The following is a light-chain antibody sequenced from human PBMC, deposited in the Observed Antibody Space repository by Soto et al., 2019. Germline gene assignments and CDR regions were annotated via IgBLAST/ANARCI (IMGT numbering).Light chain of an antibody. Sequence: IQMTQSPSTLSASIGDRVIITCRASQSIRRWLAWYQQKPGKAPKLLIYAASSLQSGVPSRFSGSGSGTDFTLTISSLQPEDFESYYCQQSYSNPITFGQGTRLEIK. CDR1: QSIRRW. V-gene: IGKV1-39*01. CDR3: QQSYSNPIT. J-gene: IGKJ5*01. CDR2: AAS.